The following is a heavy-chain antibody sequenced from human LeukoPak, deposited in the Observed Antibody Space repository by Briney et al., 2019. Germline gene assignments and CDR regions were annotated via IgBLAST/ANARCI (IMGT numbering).Heavy chain of an antibody. CDR3: ARGGSYLSAFDI. D-gene: IGHD1-26*01. V-gene: IGHV3-21*01. J-gene: IGHJ3*02. CDR1: GFTFSSYS. CDR2: ISTSSSYI. Sequence: GGSLRLSCAASGFTFSSYSMNWVRQAPGEGLEWVSSISTSSSYIYYADSVKGRFTISRDNAKNSLYLQMNSLRAEDTAVYYCARGGSYLSAFDIWGQGTMVTVSS.